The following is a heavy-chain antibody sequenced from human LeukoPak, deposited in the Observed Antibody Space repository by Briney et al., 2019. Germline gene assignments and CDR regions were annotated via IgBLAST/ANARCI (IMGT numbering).Heavy chain of an antibody. D-gene: IGHD2-15*01. CDR1: GYSISTGYY. CDR2: FYHGGST. J-gene: IGHJ4*02. CDR3: ARFTPSFDY. V-gene: IGHV4-38-2*02. Sequence: SETLSLTCTVSGYSISTGYYWNWIRQPPGKGLEWIGTFYHGGSTYYNPSLKSRVTISVDTSKNQFSLNLTSVTAADTAVYYCARFTPSFDYWGQGTLVTVSS.